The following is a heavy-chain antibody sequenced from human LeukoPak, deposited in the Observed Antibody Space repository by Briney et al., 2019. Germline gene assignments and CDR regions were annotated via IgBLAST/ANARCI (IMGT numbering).Heavy chain of an antibody. CDR1: GFTFSDAW. D-gene: IGHD1/OR15-1a*01. V-gene: IGHV3-15*01. Sequence: GGSLRLSCAASGFTFSDAWMSWVRQAPGKGLEWVGRIKSKTQDETTDYAAPVKGRFVISRDDSKNTLYIQMNSLKTEDTAVYYCAAGTGKTDFDYWGQGTLVTVSS. CDR2: IKSKTQDETT. J-gene: IGHJ4*02. CDR3: AAGTGKTDFDY.